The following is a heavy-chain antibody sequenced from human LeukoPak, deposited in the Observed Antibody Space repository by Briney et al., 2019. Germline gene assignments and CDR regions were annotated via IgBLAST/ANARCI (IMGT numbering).Heavy chain of an antibody. Sequence: GGSLRLSCAASGFTFTSYSMNWVRQAPGKGLEWVSYISNGRSYIYYADSVKGRFTISRDNAKNSLYLQMNSLRAEDTAVYYCARDAAPRYGRLPSKFDYWGQGTLVTVSS. CDR2: ISNGRSYI. CDR1: GFTFTSYS. D-gene: IGHD5-18*01. V-gene: IGHV3-21*05. CDR3: ARDAAPRYGRLPSKFDY. J-gene: IGHJ4*02.